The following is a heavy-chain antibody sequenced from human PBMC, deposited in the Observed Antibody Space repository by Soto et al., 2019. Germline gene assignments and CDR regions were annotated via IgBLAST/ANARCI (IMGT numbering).Heavy chain of an antibody. CDR2: MNPNSGNT. Sequence: ASVKVSCKASGYTFTSYDINWVRQATGQGLEWMGWMNPNSGNTGYAQKFQGRVTMTRNTSISTAYMELSSLRSEDMAVYYCARWFRIKGAFDIWGQGTMVTVSS. D-gene: IGHD3-22*01. CDR1: GYTFTSYD. V-gene: IGHV1-8*01. J-gene: IGHJ3*02. CDR3: ARWFRIKGAFDI.